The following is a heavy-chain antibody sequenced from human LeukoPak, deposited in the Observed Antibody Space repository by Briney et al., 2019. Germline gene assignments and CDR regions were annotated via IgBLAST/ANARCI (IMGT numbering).Heavy chain of an antibody. D-gene: IGHD3-10*01. CDR3: VSAIRGSPIDY. J-gene: IGHJ4*02. V-gene: IGHV3-7*01. Sequence: GGSLRLSCAASRFTFSSYWMGWVRQAPGKGLACVANIKTDGSETYYVDSVKGRFTISRDNAKNSLFLQMNSLRAEDTAIYYCVSAIRGSPIDYWGQGTLVSVPS. CDR1: RFTFSSYW. CDR2: IKTDGSET.